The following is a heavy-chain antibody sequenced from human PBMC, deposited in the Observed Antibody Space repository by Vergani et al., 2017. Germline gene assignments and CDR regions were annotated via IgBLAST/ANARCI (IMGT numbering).Heavy chain of an antibody. CDR1: GYTFTGYY. V-gene: IGHV1-2*02. D-gene: IGHD1-20*01. CDR2: INPNSGGT. J-gene: IGHJ4*02. Sequence: QVQLVQSGAEVKKPGASVKVSCKASGYTFTGYYMHWVRQAPGQGLEWMGWINPNSGGTNYAQKFQGRVTMTREQSINTAYMELSRLRSDDTAVYYCARADNWNDPNLFDYWGQGTLVTVSS. CDR3: ARADNWNDPNLFDY.